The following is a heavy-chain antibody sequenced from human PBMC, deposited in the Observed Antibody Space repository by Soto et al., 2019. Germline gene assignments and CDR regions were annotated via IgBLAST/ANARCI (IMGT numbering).Heavy chain of an antibody. CDR1: GGSFSGYY. J-gene: IGHJ6*02. D-gene: IGHD3-3*01. CDR3: ASFYDFRSGYYALVPYYGMDV. CDR2: INHSGST. V-gene: IGHV4-34*01. Sequence: SETLSLTCAVYGGSFSGYYWSWIRQPPGKGLEWIGEINHSGSTNYNPSLKSRVTISVDTSKNQFSLKLSSVTAADTAVYYCASFYDFRSGYYALVPYYGMDVWGQGTTVTVSS.